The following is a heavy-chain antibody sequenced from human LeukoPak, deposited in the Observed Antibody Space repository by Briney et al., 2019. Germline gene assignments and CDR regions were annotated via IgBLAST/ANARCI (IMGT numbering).Heavy chain of an antibody. J-gene: IGHJ4*02. CDR2: INQNGVEM. D-gene: IGHD6-13*01. Sequence: GGSLRLSCATSGFTFSNYWMTWVRQAPGKGLEWVANINQNGVEMYYVESVKGRFTISRDSGRNSLFLQMNSLRAEDTAVYYCARDFGSAAAIYEYWGQGTLVTVSS. CDR3: ARDFGSAAAIYEY. CDR1: GFTFSNYW. V-gene: IGHV3-7*01.